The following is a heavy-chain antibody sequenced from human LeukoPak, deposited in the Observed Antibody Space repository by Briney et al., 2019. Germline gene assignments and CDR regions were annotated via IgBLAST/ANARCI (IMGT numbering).Heavy chain of an antibody. CDR2: IYSGGST. V-gene: IGHV3-66*01. Sequence: GGSLRLSCAASGFTVSSNYMSWVRQAPGKGLEWVSVIYSGGSTYYADSVKGRFTISRDNSKSTLYLQMNSLRAEDTAVYYCARVEAGYFDYWGQGTLVTVSS. J-gene: IGHJ4*02. CDR3: ARVEAGYFDY. CDR1: GFTVSSNY.